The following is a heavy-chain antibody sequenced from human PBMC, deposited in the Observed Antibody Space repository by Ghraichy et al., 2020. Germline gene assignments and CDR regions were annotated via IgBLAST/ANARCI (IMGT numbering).Heavy chain of an antibody. CDR3: ASHLYSSGYYDY. CDR1: GGSINSGGYY. V-gene: IGHV4-31*03. CDR2: IYYSGNT. D-gene: IGHD3-22*01. Sequence: SETLSLTCTVSGGSINSGGYYWSWIRQHPGKGLEWIGYIYYSGNTYYNPSLKSRVTISVDTSKNQFSLKLSSVTAADTAVYYCASHLYSSGYYDYWGQGTLVTVSS. J-gene: IGHJ4*02.